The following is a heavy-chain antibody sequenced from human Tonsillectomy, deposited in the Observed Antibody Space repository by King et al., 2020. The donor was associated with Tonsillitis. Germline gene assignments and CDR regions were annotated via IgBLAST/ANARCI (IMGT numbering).Heavy chain of an antibody. CDR1: GFTFSSYS. V-gene: IGHV3-21*01. J-gene: IGHJ6*02. CDR3: TTLIYGMDV. CDR2: ISSSSSNI. D-gene: IGHD4-11*01. Sequence: VQLVESGGGLVKPGGSLRLSCAASGFTFSSYSMNWVRQAPGKGLEWVSSISSSSSNIYYADSMKGRFTISRDNAKNSLYLQMHSLRAEDTAVYYCTTLIYGMDVWGQGTTVTVSS.